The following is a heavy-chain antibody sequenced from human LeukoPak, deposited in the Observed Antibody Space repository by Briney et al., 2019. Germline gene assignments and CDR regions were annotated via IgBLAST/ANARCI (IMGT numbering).Heavy chain of an antibody. J-gene: IGHJ4*02. D-gene: IGHD2-8*02. V-gene: IGHV3-23*01. Sequence: HAGGSLRLSCAASGFTFSTFAMIWVRQPPGKGLEWVSSIFPSGGEIHYADSVRGRFTISRDNSKSTLSLQMNSLRAEDTAIYYCATYRQVLLPFESWGQGTLATVSS. CDR2: IFPSGGEI. CDR1: GFTFSTFA. CDR3: ATYRQVLLPFES.